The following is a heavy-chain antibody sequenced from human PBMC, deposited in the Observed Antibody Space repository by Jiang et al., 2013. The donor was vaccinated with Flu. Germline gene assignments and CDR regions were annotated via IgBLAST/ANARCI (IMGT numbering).Heavy chain of an antibody. D-gene: IGHD1-26*01. J-gene: IGHJ4*02. Sequence: SGPGLVKPSETLSLICSVTGGSVTSSNYYWSWIRQPPGKGLEWIGYIYYSGSTNYNPSLKGRVTISLDTSKNQISLKLTSVTAADTAIYYCAREAATTLGCFGHWGQGTLVTVSS. CDR2: IYYSGST. CDR3: AREAATTLGCFGH. V-gene: IGHV4-61*01. CDR1: GGSVTSSNYY.